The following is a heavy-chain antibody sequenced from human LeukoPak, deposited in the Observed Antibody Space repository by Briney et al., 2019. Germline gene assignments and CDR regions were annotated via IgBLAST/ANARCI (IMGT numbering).Heavy chain of an antibody. Sequence: GASVKVSCKASGYTFTSYYMHWVRQAPGQGLEWMGIINPSGGSTSYAQKFQGRVTMTRDTSTSTDYMELSSLRSEDTAVYYCASPRLWSSSWYGLDYWGQGTLVTVSS. J-gene: IGHJ4*02. CDR2: INPSGGST. V-gene: IGHV1-46*01. D-gene: IGHD6-13*01. CDR1: GYTFTSYY. CDR3: ASPRLWSSSWYGLDY.